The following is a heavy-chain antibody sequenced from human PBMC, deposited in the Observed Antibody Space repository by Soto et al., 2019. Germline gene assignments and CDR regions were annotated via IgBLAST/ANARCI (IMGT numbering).Heavy chain of an antibody. D-gene: IGHD2-8*01. Sequence: QVQLVQSGAEVKKPGASVKVSCKASGYTFTSYGISWVRQAPGQGLEWMGWISAYNGNTNYAQKLQGRVTMTTDKSTSTAYLELRSLRADDTAVYYCARDPGLGECTNGVCYTAEYWGQGTLVTVSS. CDR1: GYTFTSYG. CDR2: ISAYNGNT. V-gene: IGHV1-18*01. J-gene: IGHJ4*02. CDR3: ARDPGLGECTNGVCYTAEY.